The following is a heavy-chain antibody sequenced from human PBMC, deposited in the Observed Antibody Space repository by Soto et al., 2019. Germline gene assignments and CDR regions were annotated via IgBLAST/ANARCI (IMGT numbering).Heavy chain of an antibody. CDR2: ISSSSSYI. Sequence: GGSLRLSCAASGFTFSSYSMNWVRQAPGKGLEWVSSISSSSSYIYYADSVKGRFTISRDNAKNSLYLQMNSLRAEDTAVYYCARDRGSTGFDYWGQGTLVTVSS. CDR1: GFTFSSYS. CDR3: ARDRGSTGFDY. J-gene: IGHJ4*02. V-gene: IGHV3-21*01. D-gene: IGHD4-4*01.